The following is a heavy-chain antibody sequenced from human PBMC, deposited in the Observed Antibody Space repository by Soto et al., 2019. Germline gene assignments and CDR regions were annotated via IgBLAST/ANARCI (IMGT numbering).Heavy chain of an antibody. D-gene: IGHD3-10*02. J-gene: IGHJ2*01. CDR2: ISGSGGNT. Sequence: PGKGLEWVSAISGSGGNTYYADSVKGRFTISRVNSKNTLYLQMSSLRAEVMAFFFQAEAGIRYVRSVSAFLLNRSSDL. CDR3: AEAGIRYVRSVSAFLLNRSSDL. V-gene: IGHV3-23*01.